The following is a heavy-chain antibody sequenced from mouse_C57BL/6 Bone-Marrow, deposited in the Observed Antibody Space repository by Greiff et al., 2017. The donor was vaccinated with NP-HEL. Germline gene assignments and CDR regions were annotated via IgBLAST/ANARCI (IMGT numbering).Heavy chain of an antibody. CDR3: ASITTVVATTHYYAMDY. CDR1: GYTFTSYG. Sequence: QVQLQQSGAELARPGASVKLSCKASGYTFTSYGISWVKQRTGQGLEWIGEIYPRSGNTYYNEKLKGKATLTADKYSSTAYMELRSLTSEDSAVYFCASITTVVATTHYYAMDYWGQGTSVTVSS. V-gene: IGHV1-81*01. J-gene: IGHJ4*01. CDR2: IYPRSGNT. D-gene: IGHD1-1*01.